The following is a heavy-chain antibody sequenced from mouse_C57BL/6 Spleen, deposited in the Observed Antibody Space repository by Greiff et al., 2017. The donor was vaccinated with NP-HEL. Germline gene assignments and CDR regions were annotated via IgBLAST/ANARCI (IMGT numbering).Heavy chain of an antibody. CDR2: IDPSDSYT. CDR3: GRGGVWYLAY. D-gene: IGHD2-10*02. J-gene: IGHJ3*01. Sequence: QVQLQQPGAELVMPGASVKLSCKASGYTFTSYWMHWVKQRPGQGLEWIGEIDPSDSYTNYNQKFKGKSTLTVDKSSSTAYMQLSSLTSEDSAVYYCGRGGVWYLAYWGQGTLVTVAA. CDR1: GYTFTSYW. V-gene: IGHV1-69*01.